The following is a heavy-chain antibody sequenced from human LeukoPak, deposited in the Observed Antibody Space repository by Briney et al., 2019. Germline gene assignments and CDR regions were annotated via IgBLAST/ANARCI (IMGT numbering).Heavy chain of an antibody. J-gene: IGHJ4*02. V-gene: IGHV3-30*02. Sequence: GGSLRLSYTASVFTFSSYGMHWVRQAPGNGLEWVAFITYDGSNKYYADSVKGRFTISRDNSKNTLYLQMNSLRAEDTAVYYCAKDRATSGYWGQGTLVTVSS. CDR2: ITYDGSNK. CDR1: VFTFSSYG. D-gene: IGHD1-26*01. CDR3: AKDRATSGY.